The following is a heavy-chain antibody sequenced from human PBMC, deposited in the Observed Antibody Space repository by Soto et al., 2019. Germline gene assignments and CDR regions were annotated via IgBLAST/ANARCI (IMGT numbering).Heavy chain of an antibody. CDR3: AKEYGRLDY. D-gene: IGHD4-17*01. Sequence: GGSLRLSCAASGFTFSDYYMSWIRQAPGKGLEWVSYISSSSGYTNYADSVKGRFTISRDNAKNSLYLQMNSLRAEDTAVYYYAKEYGRLDYWGQGTLVTVSS. V-gene: IGHV3-11*06. CDR2: ISSSSGYT. J-gene: IGHJ4*02. CDR1: GFTFSDYY.